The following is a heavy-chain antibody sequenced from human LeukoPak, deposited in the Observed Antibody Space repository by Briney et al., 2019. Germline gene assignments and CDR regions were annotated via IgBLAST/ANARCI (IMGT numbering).Heavy chain of an antibody. CDR3: AKEPASGSRTYYFDY. CDR1: GFTVSSNY. D-gene: IGHD1-26*01. Sequence: GGSLRLSCAASGFTVSSNYMSWVRQAPGKGLEWVSVIYSGGSTYYADSVKGRFTISRDNSKNTLYLQMNSLRAEDTAVYYCAKEPASGSRTYYFDYWGQGTLVTVSS. J-gene: IGHJ4*02. CDR2: IYSGGST. V-gene: IGHV3-53*01.